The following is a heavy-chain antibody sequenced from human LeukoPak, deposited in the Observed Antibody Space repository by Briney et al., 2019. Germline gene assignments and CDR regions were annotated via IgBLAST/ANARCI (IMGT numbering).Heavy chain of an antibody. CDR1: GYTFTSYD. D-gene: IGHD2-15*01. Sequence: ASVKVSCKASGYTFTSYDINWVRQATGQGLEWMGWISAYNGNTNYAQKLQGRVTMTTDTSTSTAYMELRSLRSDDTAVYYCARVGRYCSGGSCPDYWGQGTLVTVSS. V-gene: IGHV1-18*01. J-gene: IGHJ4*02. CDR3: ARVGRYCSGGSCPDY. CDR2: ISAYNGNT.